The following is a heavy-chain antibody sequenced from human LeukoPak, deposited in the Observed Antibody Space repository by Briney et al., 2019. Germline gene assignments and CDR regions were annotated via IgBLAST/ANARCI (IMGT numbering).Heavy chain of an antibody. Sequence: PSETLSLTCTVSGGSISSSSYYWGWIRQPAGKGLEWIGRIYTSGSTNYNPSLKSRVTISVDTSKNQFSLKLSSVTAADTAVYYCARRHRTRGDYYYYYMDVWGKGTTVTVSS. CDR3: ARRHRTRGDYYYYYMDV. V-gene: IGHV4-61*02. CDR1: GGSISSSSYY. CDR2: IYTSGST. D-gene: IGHD1-14*01. J-gene: IGHJ6*03.